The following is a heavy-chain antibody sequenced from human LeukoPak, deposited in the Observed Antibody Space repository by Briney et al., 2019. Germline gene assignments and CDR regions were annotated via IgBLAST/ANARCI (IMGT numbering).Heavy chain of an antibody. Sequence: ASVKVSCKASGYTFTSYYMHWVRQAPGQGLEWMGIINPSGGSTSYAQKFQGRVTMTRDTSTSTVYMELSSLRSEDTAVYYCARAFRYYDSSGYLSFDYWGQGTLVTVSS. CDR1: GYTFTSYY. CDR3: ARAFRYYDSSGYLSFDY. V-gene: IGHV1-46*01. CDR2: INPSGGST. D-gene: IGHD3-22*01. J-gene: IGHJ4*02.